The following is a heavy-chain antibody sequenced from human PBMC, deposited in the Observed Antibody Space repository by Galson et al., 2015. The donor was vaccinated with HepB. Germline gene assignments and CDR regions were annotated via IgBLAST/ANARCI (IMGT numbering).Heavy chain of an antibody. V-gene: IGHV3-30*18. CDR2: ISYDGSNK. J-gene: IGHJ3*02. Sequence: SLRLSCAASGFTFSSYGMHWVRQAPGKGLEWVAVISYDGSNKYYADSVKGRFTISRDNSKNTLYLQMNSLRAEDTAVYYCAKAGSGSYPGASDIWGQGTMVTVSS. CDR1: GFTFSSYG. D-gene: IGHD1-26*01. CDR3: AKAGSGSYPGASDI.